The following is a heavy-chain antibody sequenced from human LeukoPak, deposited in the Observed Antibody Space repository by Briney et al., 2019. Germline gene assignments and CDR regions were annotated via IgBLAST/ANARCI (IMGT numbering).Heavy chain of an antibody. J-gene: IGHJ5*02. CDR1: GYTFTSYG. D-gene: IGHD2-21*02. CDR2: INPNSGGT. V-gene: IGHV1-2*02. CDR3: ARDAGGDFVFGWFDP. Sequence: GASVKVSCKASGYTFTSYGISWVRQAPGQGLEWMGWINPNSGGTNYAQKFQGRVTMTRDTSISTAYMELSRLRSDDTAVYYCARDAGGDFVFGWFDPWGQGTLVTVSS.